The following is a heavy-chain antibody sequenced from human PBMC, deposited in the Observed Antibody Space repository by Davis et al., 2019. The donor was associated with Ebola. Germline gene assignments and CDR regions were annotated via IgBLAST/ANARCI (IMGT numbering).Heavy chain of an antibody. J-gene: IGHJ5*02. D-gene: IGHD3-3*01. CDR2: IYYSGST. CDR1: GGSISSSSYY. Sequence: MPSETLSLTCTVSGGSISSSSYYWGWIRQPPGKGLEWIGSIYYSGSTYYNPSLKSLVTISVDTSKNQFSLKLSSVTAADTAVYYCATSKGVFLEWLFPSWFDPWGQGTLVTVSS. V-gene: IGHV4-39*01. CDR3: ATSKGVFLEWLFPSWFDP.